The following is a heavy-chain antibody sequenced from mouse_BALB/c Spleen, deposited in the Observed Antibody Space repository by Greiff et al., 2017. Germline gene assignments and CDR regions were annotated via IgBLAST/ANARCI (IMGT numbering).Heavy chain of an antibody. CDR1: GYTFTSYW. D-gene: IGHD2-2*01. Sequence: QVQLQQPGAELVKPGASVKLSCKASGYTFTSYWMHWVKQRPGQGLEWIGEIDPSDSYTNYNQKFKGKATLTVDKSSSTAYMQLSSLTSEDSAVYYCAIGGYDGNYAMDDWGQGTSVTVSS. CDR3: AIGGYDGNYAMDD. V-gene: IGHV1-69*02. J-gene: IGHJ4*01. CDR2: IDPSDSYT.